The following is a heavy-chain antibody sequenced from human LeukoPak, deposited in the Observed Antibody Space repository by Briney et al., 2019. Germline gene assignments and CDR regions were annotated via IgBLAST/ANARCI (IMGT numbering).Heavy chain of an antibody. V-gene: IGHV1-18*01. D-gene: IGHD3-16*01. CDR2: ISAYNGNT. CDR3: ARDSPGDDY. Sequence: GASVKVSCKASGYTFTSYCRSWVRQALGQGLEWMGWISAYNGNTNYAQKLQGRVSMTTDTSTTTAYMELRSLRSDDTAVYYCARDSPGDDYWGQGTLVTVSS. J-gene: IGHJ4*02. CDR1: GYTFTSYC.